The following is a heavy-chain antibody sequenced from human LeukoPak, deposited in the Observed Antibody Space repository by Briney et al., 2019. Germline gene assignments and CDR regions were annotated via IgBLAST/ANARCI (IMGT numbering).Heavy chain of an antibody. D-gene: IGHD6-19*01. CDR2: IRRSGSTR. CDR1: GFTFSNYE. CDR3: AREIVSAVAGNFDY. Sequence: GGSLRLSCAASGFTFSNYEMNWVRQAPGKGLEWVSYIRRSGSTRTYADSVKGRFTISRDNAKHSLSLEMNSLRAEDTAVYYCAREIVSAVAGNFDYWGQGTLVTVSS. V-gene: IGHV3-48*03. J-gene: IGHJ4*02.